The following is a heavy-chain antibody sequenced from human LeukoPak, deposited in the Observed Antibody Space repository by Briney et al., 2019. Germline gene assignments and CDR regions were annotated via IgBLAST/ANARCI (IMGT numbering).Heavy chain of an antibody. CDR1: GFTFSDYY. CDR2: ISSSGSTI. CDR3: AKEGVVTAAFQH. V-gene: IGHV3-11*01. Sequence: GRSLRLSCAASGFTFSDYYMSWIRQAPGKGLEWVSYISSSGSTIYYADSVKGRFTISRDNSKNSLYLQMNSLKTEDTALYYCAKEGVVTAAFQHWGQGTLVTVSS. D-gene: IGHD2-21*02. J-gene: IGHJ1*01.